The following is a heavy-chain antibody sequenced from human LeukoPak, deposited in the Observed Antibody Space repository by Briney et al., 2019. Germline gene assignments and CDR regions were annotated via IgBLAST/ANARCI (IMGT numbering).Heavy chain of an antibody. CDR1: GFTFSSYE. CDR3: ARVSSVVTKPSDY. J-gene: IGHJ4*02. Sequence: SGGSLRLSCAASGFTFSSYEMIWVRQAPGKGLEWVSYISSSGFTIYYADSVKGRFTISRDNAKNSLYLQMNSLGAEDTSVYYCARVSSVVTKPSDYWGQGTLVTVSS. CDR2: ISSSGFTI. V-gene: IGHV3-48*03. D-gene: IGHD4-11*01.